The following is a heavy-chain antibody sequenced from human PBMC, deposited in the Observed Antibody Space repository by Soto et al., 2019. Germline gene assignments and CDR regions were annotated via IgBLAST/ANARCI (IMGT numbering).Heavy chain of an antibody. CDR1: GGSISGYY. CDR2: INHSGST. D-gene: IGHD3-10*01. J-gene: IGHJ5*02. V-gene: IGHV4-34*01. Sequence: PSETLSLTCAVYGGSISGYYWSWIRQPPGKGLEWIGEINHSGSTNYNPSLKSRVTISVDTSKNQFSLKPSSVTAADTAVYYCARGSYYYGSGSYYHPRNSWFDPWGQGTLVTVSS. CDR3: ARGSYYYGSGSYYHPRNSWFDP.